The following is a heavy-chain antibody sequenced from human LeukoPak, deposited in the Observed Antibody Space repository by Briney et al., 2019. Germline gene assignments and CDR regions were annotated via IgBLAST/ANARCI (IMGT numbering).Heavy chain of an antibody. D-gene: IGHD6-19*01. CDR2: ISSSSSYI. CDR1: GFTFSSYS. CDR3: ASGIAVAGTIARDY. J-gene: IGHJ4*02. Sequence: GGSLRLSCAASGFTFSSYSMNWVRQAPGKGLEWVSSISSSSSYIYYADSVKGRFTISRDNAKNSLYLQMNSLRAEDTAVYYCASGIAVAGTIARDYWGQGTLVTVSS. V-gene: IGHV3-21*01.